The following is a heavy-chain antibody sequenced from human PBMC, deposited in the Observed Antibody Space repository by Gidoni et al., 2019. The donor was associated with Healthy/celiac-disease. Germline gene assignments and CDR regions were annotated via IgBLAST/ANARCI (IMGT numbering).Heavy chain of an antibody. CDR1: GDTFTSYA. CDR2: INAGNGNT. D-gene: IGHD6-13*01. CDR3: ARGDMSSWPFDY. J-gene: IGHJ4*02. Sequence: QVQLVQSGAEVKKPGASVKVSCKASGDTFTSYAMHWVRQAPGQRLEWMGWINAGNGNTKYSQKFQGRVTITRDTSASTAYMELSSLRSEDTAVYYCARGDMSSWPFDYWGQGTLVTVSS. V-gene: IGHV1-3*01.